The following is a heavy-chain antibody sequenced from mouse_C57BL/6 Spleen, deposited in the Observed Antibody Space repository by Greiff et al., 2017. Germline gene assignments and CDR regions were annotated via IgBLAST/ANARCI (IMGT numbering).Heavy chain of an antibody. Sequence: EVKLQESGPGMVKPSQSLSLTCTVTGYSITSGYDWHWIRHFPGNKLEWMGYISYSGSTNYNPSLKSRISITHDTSKNHFFLKLNSVTTEDTATYYCATNWDGFYAMDYWGQGTSVTVSS. V-gene: IGHV3-1*01. CDR3: ATNWDGFYAMDY. CDR2: ISYSGST. D-gene: IGHD4-1*02. J-gene: IGHJ4*01. CDR1: GYSITSGYD.